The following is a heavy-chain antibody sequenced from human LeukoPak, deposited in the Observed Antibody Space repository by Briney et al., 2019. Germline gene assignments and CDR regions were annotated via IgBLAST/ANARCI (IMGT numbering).Heavy chain of an antibody. CDR1: GGSFRGYY. CDR3: ARSGYSYGYLLVFDY. Sequence: SETLSLTCAVYGGSFRGYYWSWIRQPPGKGLEWIGEINHSGSTNYNPSLKSRVTISVDTSKNQFSLKLSSVTAADTAVYYCARSGYSYGYLLVFDYWGQGTLVTVSS. CDR2: INHSGST. D-gene: IGHD5-18*01. J-gene: IGHJ4*02. V-gene: IGHV4-34*01.